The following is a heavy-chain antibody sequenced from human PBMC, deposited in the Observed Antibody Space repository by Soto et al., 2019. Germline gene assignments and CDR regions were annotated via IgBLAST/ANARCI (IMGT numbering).Heavy chain of an antibody. CDR2: INAGNGDT. V-gene: IGHV1-3*01. J-gene: IGHJ4*02. CDR3: ARGSITIFGVLTSPDY. CDR1: GFTFTSYA. Sequence: ASVKVSCKASGFTFTSYALHWVRQAPGHRLEWMGWINAGNGDTKYSQTFQDRVTITRDTSASTVYMEMSSLRSEDTAVYYCARGSITIFGVLTSPDYWGQGTLVPVAS. D-gene: IGHD3-3*01.